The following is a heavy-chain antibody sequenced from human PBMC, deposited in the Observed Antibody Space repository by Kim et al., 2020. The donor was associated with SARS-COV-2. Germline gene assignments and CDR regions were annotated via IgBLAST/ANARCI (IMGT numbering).Heavy chain of an antibody. Sequence: GESLKISCKGSGYSFTSYWISWVRQMPGKGLEWMGRIDPSDSYTNYSPSFQGHVTISADKSISTAYLQWSSLKASDTAMYYCARGPYYDYVWGSPIWEGNWFDPWGQGTLVTVSS. J-gene: IGHJ5*02. CDR3: ARGPYYDYVWGSPIWEGNWFDP. CDR2: IDPSDSYT. CDR1: GYSFTSYW. V-gene: IGHV5-10-1*01. D-gene: IGHD3-16*01.